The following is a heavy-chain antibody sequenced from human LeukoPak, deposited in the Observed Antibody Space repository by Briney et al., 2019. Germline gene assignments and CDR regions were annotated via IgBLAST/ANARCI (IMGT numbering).Heavy chain of an antibody. V-gene: IGHV1-2*02. Sequence: GASVKVSCKASGYTFTGYYMHWVRQAPGQGLEWMGWINPNSGGTNYAQKFQGRVTMTRDTSISTAYMELSRLRSDDTAVYYCARDSVYWNYPWFDPWGQGTLVTVSS. CDR1: GYTFTGYY. CDR3: ARDSVYWNYPWFDP. CDR2: INPNSGGT. J-gene: IGHJ5*02. D-gene: IGHD1-7*01.